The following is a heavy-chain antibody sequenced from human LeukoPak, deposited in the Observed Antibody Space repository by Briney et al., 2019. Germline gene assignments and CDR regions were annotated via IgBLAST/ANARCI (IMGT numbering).Heavy chain of an antibody. J-gene: IGHJ4*02. CDR1: GYTFTGYY. D-gene: IGHD2-2*02. CDR2: INPNSDGT. CDR3: ARVYCSSTSCYTGAFSFDY. V-gene: IGHV1-2*02. Sequence: ASVKVSCKASGYTFTGYYMHWVRQAPGQGLEWMGWINPNSDGTNYAQKFQGRVSMTRDTSISTAYMELSRLRSDDTAVYYCARVYCSSTSCYTGAFSFDYWGQGTLVTVSS.